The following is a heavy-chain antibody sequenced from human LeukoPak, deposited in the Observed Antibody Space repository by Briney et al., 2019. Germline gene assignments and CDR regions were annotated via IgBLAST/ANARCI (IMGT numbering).Heavy chain of an antibody. CDR1: GGSISSYY. V-gene: IGHV4-59*08. Sequence: SETLSLTCTVSGGSISSYYWSWIRQPPGKGLEWIGYIYYSGSTNYNPSLKSRVTISVDTSKNQFSLKLNSVTAADTAVYYCARTRTTVVSTDFDYWGQGTLVTVSS. CDR2: IYYSGST. CDR3: ARTRTTVVSTDFDY. D-gene: IGHD4-23*01. J-gene: IGHJ4*02.